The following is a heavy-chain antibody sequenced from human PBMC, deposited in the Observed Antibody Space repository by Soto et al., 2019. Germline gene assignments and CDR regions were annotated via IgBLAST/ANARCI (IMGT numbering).Heavy chain of an antibody. V-gene: IGHV3-7*01. D-gene: IGHD2-15*01. CDR3: ARYRFCGSGGCYFTGLDI. Sequence: PGGSLRLSCAASGFTFSSYWMVWVRQAPGKGLEWVANIQENGSEKNYVDSVKGRFTISRDNAKNSLYLQMNSLRAEDTAVYYCARYRFCGSGGCYFTGLDIWGQGTMVTVS. J-gene: IGHJ3*02. CDR1: GFTFSSYW. CDR2: IQENGSEK.